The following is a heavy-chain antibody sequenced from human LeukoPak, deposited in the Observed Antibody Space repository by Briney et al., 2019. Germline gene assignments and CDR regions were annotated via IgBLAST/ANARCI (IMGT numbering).Heavy chain of an antibody. D-gene: IGHD6-25*01. CDR1: GFIFSNYW. Sequence: PGGSLRLSCAASGFIFSNYWMAWVRQAPGKGLEWVAMIHPDGSGKSYVDSVRGRFTISRDNAKNSLFLQMNSLRVEDTAVYYCASQASARFDYWGQGTLGTVSS. CDR3: ASQASARFDY. J-gene: IGHJ4*02. V-gene: IGHV3-7*02. CDR2: IHPDGSGK.